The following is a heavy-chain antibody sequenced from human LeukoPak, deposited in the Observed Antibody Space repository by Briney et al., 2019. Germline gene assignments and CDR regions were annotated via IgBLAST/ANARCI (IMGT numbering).Heavy chain of an antibody. CDR2: INTSGSS. D-gene: IGHD6-25*01. V-gene: IGHV4-4*07. Sequence: SETLSLTCTVSGLSITFYSWNWIRQPAGKGLEWLGRINTSGSSNYNPSLKSRVTMSVDMSKNQFSLKLTSMTAADTAVYYCAREREQRLANWFDRWGQGTLVTVSS. J-gene: IGHJ5*02. CDR1: GLSITFYS. CDR3: AREREQRLANWFDR.